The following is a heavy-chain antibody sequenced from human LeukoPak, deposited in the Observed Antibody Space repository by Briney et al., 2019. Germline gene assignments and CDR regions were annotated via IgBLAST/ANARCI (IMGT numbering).Heavy chain of an antibody. D-gene: IGHD6-13*01. CDR2: ISGSGGST. V-gene: IGHV3-23*01. CDR1: GFTFSSYA. Sequence: GGSLRLSCAASGFTFSSYAMSWVRQAPGKGLEWVSAISGSGGSTYYADSVKGRFTISRDNSKNTLYLQMNSLRAEDTAVYYCAKEGYSSGWYAEHNFDYWGQGTLVTVSS. J-gene: IGHJ4*02. CDR3: AKEGYSSGWYAEHNFDY.